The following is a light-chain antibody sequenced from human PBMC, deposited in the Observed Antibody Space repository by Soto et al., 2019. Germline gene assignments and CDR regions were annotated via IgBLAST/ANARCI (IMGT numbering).Light chain of an antibody. J-gene: IGKJ5*01. V-gene: IGKV3-20*01. CDR2: GAS. CDR1: QSVSSN. CDR3: QQYGSSPPIT. Sequence: IVMTQSPATLSVYPGERATLSCRHSQSVSSNLAWYQQKPGQAPRLVIYGASSRATGIPDRFSGSESGTDFTLTISRLEPEDFAVYYGQQYGSSPPITFGQGTRLEIK.